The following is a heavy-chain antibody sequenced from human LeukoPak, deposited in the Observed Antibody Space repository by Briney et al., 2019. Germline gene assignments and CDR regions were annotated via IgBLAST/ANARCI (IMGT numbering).Heavy chain of an antibody. J-gene: IGHJ5*02. CDR2: ISAYNGNT. Sequence: ASVKVSCKASGYRFTSYGISWVRQAPGQGLEWMAWISAYNGNTNYAPKFQGRVTMTTDPSSNTAYMELSGLRSDDTAVYYCARNDYTEYGGFNWFDPWGQGTLVTVSS. CDR1: GYRFTSYG. D-gene: IGHD4-11*01. CDR3: ARNDYTEYGGFNWFDP. V-gene: IGHV1-18*01.